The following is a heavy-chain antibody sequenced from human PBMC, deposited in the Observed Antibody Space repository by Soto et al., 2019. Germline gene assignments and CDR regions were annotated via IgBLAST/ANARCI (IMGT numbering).Heavy chain of an antibody. D-gene: IGHD4-4*01. J-gene: IGHJ6*03. V-gene: IGHV4-34*01. CDR2: INHSGST. CDR3: ARVNYSNQRGDYHYMDV. Sequence: PSETLSLTCAVYSGSFSGYYWSWIRQPPGKGLEWIGEINHSGSTNYNPSLKSRVTISADTSKNQFSLKLSSVTVADTAVYYCARVNYSNQRGDYHYMDVWGKGTTVTVSS. CDR1: SGSFSGYY.